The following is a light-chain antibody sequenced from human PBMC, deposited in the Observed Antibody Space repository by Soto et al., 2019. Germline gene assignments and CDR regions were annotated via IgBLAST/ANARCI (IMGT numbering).Light chain of an antibody. CDR2: DAS. CDR1: QSVSSY. V-gene: IGKV3-11*01. Sequence: ELVYIQAPAALFLSPGERATLSCRASQSVSSYLAWYQQKPGQAPRLLIYDASNRATGIPARFSGSGSGTDFTLTISSLEPEDFAVYYCQQRSTFTFGQGTRLEIK. CDR3: QQRSTFT. J-gene: IGKJ5*01.